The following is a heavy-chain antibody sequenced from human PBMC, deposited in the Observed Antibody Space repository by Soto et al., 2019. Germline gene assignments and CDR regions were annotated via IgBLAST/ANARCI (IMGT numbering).Heavy chain of an antibody. CDR1: GFTFRSFT. D-gene: IGHD6-13*01. CDR3: TRDASRDSSARGWFDP. V-gene: IGHV3-21*01. CDR2: ISSNSAYI. Sequence: PGGSLRLSCAASGFTFRSFTMNWVRQAPGKGLEWVSTISSNSAYIYYTDALRGRFTISRDNAKNSLHLQMNSLRAEDTAVYYCTRDASRDSSARGWFDPWGPGPLVTVSP. J-gene: IGHJ5*02.